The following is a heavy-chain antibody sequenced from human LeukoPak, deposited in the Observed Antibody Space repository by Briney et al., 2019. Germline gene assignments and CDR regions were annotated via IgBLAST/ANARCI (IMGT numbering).Heavy chain of an antibody. CDR2: ISYDGSNK. CDR1: GFTFSSYW. D-gene: IGHD3-22*01. Sequence: GGSLRLSCAASGFTFSSYWMSWVRQAPGKGLEWVAVISYDGSNKYYADSVKGRFTISRDNSKNTLYLQMNSLRAEDTAVYYCAREGHYDSSGYPYYFDYWGQGTLVTVSS. CDR3: AREGHYDSSGYPYYFDY. J-gene: IGHJ4*02. V-gene: IGHV3-30*03.